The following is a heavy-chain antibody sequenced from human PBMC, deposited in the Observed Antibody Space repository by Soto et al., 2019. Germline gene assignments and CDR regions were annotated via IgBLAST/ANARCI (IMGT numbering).Heavy chain of an antibody. D-gene: IGHD1-26*01. CDR2: IHNDGSRT. CDR1: GFTLSYYW. J-gene: IGHJ3*01. V-gene: IGHV3-74*03. Sequence: EVQLVESGGGLVQPGASLRLSCAASGFTLSYYWMHWVRQSPGKGLLWISHIHNDGSRTTYADSVKGRFTISRDNARNMVYLQMNSLRDEDTAVYYCARGDRGAFDLWGQGTAVTVSS. CDR3: ARGDRGAFDL.